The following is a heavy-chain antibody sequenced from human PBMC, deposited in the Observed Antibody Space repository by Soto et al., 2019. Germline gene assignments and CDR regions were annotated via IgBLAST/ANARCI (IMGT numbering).Heavy chain of an antibody. J-gene: IGHJ4*02. V-gene: IGHV1-8*02. Sequence: GASVKVSRKASGYTFTSYDINWVRQAPGQRLEWMGWISAYNGNTNYAQKFQGRVTLTRNTSISTAYMELSSLRSEDTAVYYCARGVDYWGQGTLVTVSS. CDR2: ISAYNGNT. CDR1: GYTFTSYD. CDR3: ARGVDY.